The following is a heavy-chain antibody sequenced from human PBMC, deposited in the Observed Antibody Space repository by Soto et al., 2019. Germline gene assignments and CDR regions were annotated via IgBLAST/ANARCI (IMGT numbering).Heavy chain of an antibody. Sequence: SETLSLTCTVSGGSITRYYWSWIRQPPGKGLEWIGYIYFSGSANYNPSLKSRVTISVDTSKNQFSLKLSSVTAADTAVYYCARRYSGYGDYWGQGTLVTVSS. V-gene: IGHV4-59*08. CDR2: IYFSGSA. CDR3: ARRYSGYGDY. D-gene: IGHD5-12*01. J-gene: IGHJ4*02. CDR1: GGSITRYY.